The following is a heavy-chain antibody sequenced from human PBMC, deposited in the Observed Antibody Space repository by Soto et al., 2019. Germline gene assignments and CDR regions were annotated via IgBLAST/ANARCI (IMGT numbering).Heavy chain of an antibody. Sequence: PSETLSLTCAVSGYSISSGYYWGWIRQPPGKGLEWIGSIYHSGSTYYNPSLKSRVTISVDTSKNQFSLKLSSVTAADTAVYYWARGSVVATIYFDYWGQGTLVTVSS. J-gene: IGHJ4*02. V-gene: IGHV4-38-2*01. CDR1: GYSISSGYY. D-gene: IGHD5-12*01. CDR3: ARGSVVATIYFDY. CDR2: IYHSGST.